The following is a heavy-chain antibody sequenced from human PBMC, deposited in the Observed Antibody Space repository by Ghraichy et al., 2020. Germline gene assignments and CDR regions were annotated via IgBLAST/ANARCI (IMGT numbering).Heavy chain of an antibody. CDR2: IYTSGST. Sequence: SETLSLTCIVSGGSISSYYWSWIRQPPGKGLEWIGYIYTSGSTNYNPSLKSRVTISVDTSKNQFSLKLSSVTAADTAVYYCVRRVPQSWFDPWGQGTLVTV. CDR1: GGSISSYY. D-gene: IGHD2-2*01. J-gene: IGHJ5*02. CDR3: VRRVPQSWFDP. V-gene: IGHV4-4*09.